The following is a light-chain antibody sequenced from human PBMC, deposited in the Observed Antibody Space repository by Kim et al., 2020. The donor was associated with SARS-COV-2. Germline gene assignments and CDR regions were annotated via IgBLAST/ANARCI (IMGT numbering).Light chain of an antibody. J-gene: IGKJ2*01. CDR2: GAS. CDR1: QSVSSSY. CDR3: QQYGSSPYT. Sequence: EIVLTQSPGTLSLSPGERATLSYRASQSVSSSYLAWYQQKPGQAPRLPIYGASSRATGIPDRFSGSGSGTDFTLTISRLEPEDFAVYYCQQYGSSPYTFGQGTKLEI. V-gene: IGKV3-20*01.